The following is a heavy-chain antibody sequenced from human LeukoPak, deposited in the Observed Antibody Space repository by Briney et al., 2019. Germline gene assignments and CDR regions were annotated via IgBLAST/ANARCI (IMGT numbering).Heavy chain of an antibody. CDR1: GGSISSSSYY. V-gene: IGHV4-39*07. Sequence: SETLSLTCTVSGGSISSSSYYWGWIRQPPGKGLEWIGSIYYSGSTNYNPSLKSRVTISVDTSKNQFSLKLSSVTAADTAVYYCARVWVTTNFHDAFDIWGQGTMVTVSS. CDR2: IYYSGST. D-gene: IGHD4-4*01. CDR3: ARVWVTTNFHDAFDI. J-gene: IGHJ3*02.